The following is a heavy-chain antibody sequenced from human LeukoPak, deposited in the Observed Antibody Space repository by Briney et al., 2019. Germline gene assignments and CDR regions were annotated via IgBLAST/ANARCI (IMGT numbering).Heavy chain of an antibody. D-gene: IGHD5-18*01. CDR2: ISGSGGST. CDR1: GFTFSSYA. J-gene: IGHJ6*03. Sequence: GGSLRLSCAASGFTFSSYAMSWVRQAPGKGLEWVSAISGSGGSTYYADSVKGRFTISRDNSKNTLYLQMNSLRAEDTAVYYCAKDSKGIQLWSYYYYYYMDVWGKGTTVTVSS. V-gene: IGHV3-23*01. CDR3: AKDSKGIQLWSYYYYYYMDV.